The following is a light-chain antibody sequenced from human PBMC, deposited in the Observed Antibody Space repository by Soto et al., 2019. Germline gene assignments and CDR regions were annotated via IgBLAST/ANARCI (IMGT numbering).Light chain of an antibody. CDR3: QQYSTYPLT. Sequence: DIQMTQSPSTLSASIGDRVTITCRASQSITTFLAWYQQKPGKAPQILIYDASKLEPGVPSRLSGGGSGTEFTLTISSLQPDDFATYHCQQYSTYPLTFGGGTRVEIK. J-gene: IGKJ4*01. CDR2: DAS. CDR1: QSITTF. V-gene: IGKV1-5*01.